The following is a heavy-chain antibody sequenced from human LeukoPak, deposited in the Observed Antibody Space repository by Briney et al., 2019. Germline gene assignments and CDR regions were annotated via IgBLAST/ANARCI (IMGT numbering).Heavy chain of an antibody. CDR3: ARAYVR. CDR2: ISSSGSTT. J-gene: IGHJ4*02. Sequence: GGSLRLSCAASGFTFSSYEMNWVRQAPGKGLEGGSYISSSGSTTYYADSVKGRFTIPRDNAKNSLYLQMDSLRAEDTAVYYCARAYVRGGQGTLVTVSS. CDR1: GFTFSSYE. D-gene: IGHD3-10*02. V-gene: IGHV3-48*03.